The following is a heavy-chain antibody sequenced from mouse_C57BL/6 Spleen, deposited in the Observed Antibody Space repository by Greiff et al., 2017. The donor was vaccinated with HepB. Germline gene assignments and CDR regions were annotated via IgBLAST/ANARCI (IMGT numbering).Heavy chain of an antibody. V-gene: IGHV1-69*01. CDR1: GYTFTSYW. Sequence: QVQLQQPGAELVMPGASVKLSCKASGYTFTSYWMHWVKQRPGQGLEWIGEIDPSDSYTNYNQKFKGKSTLTVDKSSSTAYMQLSSLTSEDSAVYYCASLYYSNYEYFDVWGRGTTVTVSS. CDR2: IDPSDSYT. J-gene: IGHJ1*03. CDR3: ASLYYSNYEYFDV. D-gene: IGHD2-5*01.